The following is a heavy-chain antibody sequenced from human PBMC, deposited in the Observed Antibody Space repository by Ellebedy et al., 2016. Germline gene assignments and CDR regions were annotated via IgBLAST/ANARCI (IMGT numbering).Heavy chain of an antibody. Sequence: GESLKISCAASGFTFSTYWMSWLRQAPGKGLQWVANINEDGSAIFYLDSVKGRFTISRDNTKNSLYLQMDSLRAEDTAVYYCARAPRGGTDYWGQGTLVTVSS. CDR2: INEDGSAI. D-gene: IGHD3-10*01. CDR1: GFTFSTYW. CDR3: ARAPRGGTDY. V-gene: IGHV3-7*03. J-gene: IGHJ4*02.